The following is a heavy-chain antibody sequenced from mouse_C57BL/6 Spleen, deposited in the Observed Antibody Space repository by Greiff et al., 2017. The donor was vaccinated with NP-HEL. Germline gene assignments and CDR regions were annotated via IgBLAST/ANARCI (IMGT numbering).Heavy chain of an antibody. CDR2: IWWDDDK. Sequence: QVQLKESGPGILQPSQTLSLTCSFSGFSLSTFGMGVGWIRQPSGKGLEWLAHIWWDDDKYYNPALKSRLTISKDTSKNQVFLQIANVDTADTATYNCVRIHYNGSSSYWDFEVWGTGTTVTASS. J-gene: IGHJ1*03. V-gene: IGHV8-8*01. CDR1: GFSLSTFGMG. D-gene: IGHD1-1*01. CDR3: VRIHYNGSSSYWDFEV.